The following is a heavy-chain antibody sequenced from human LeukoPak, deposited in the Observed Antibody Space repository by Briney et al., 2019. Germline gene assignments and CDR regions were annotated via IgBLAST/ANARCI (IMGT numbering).Heavy chain of an antibody. CDR3: ARALPSRGYSYGYFDY. CDR1: GGSFSGYY. V-gene: IGHV4-34*01. Sequence: PSETLSLTCAVYGGSFSGYYWSWIRQPPGKGLEWIGEINHSGSTNYNPSLKSRVTIAVDTSKNQFSLRLSSVTAADTAVYYCARALPSRGYSYGYFDYWGQGTQVAVSS. D-gene: IGHD5-18*01. CDR2: INHSGST. J-gene: IGHJ4*02.